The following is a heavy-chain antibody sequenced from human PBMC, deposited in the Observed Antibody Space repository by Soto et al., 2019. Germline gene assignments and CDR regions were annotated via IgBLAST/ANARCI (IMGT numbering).Heavy chain of an antibody. J-gene: IGHJ4*02. CDR3: ARAPATLYSSSWYYFDY. CDR2: IYYSGST. D-gene: IGHD6-13*01. CDR1: GGSISSYY. Sequence: SETLSLTCTVSGGSISSYYWSWLRQPPGKGLEWIEYIYYSGSTNYNPSLKSRVTISVDTSKNQFSLMLSSVTAADTAVYYCARAPATLYSSSWYYFDYWGQGTLVTVSS. V-gene: IGHV4-59*01.